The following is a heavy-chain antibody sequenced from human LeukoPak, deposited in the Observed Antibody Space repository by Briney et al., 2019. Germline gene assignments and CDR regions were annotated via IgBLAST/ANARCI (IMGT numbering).Heavy chain of an antibody. CDR2: IKQDGSEK. J-gene: IGHJ1*01. D-gene: IGHD6-13*01. V-gene: IGHV3-7*01. Sequence: PGGSLRLSCAASGFTFSSYWMSWVRQAPGKGLEWVANIKQDGSEKYYVDSVKGRFTISRGNAKNSLYLQMNSLRAEDTAVYYCARGSRPEYFQHWGQGTLVTVSS. CDR1: GFTFSSYW. CDR3: ARGSRPEYFQH.